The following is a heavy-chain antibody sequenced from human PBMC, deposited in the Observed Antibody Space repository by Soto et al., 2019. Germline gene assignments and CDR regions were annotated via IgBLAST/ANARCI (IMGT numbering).Heavy chain of an antibody. Sequence: SETLSLTCTVSGGSISSSSYYWGWIRQPPGKGLEWIGSIYYSGSTYYNPSLKSRVTISVDTSKNQFSLKLSSVTAADTAVYYCASQDFWGNWFDPWGQGTLVTVSS. V-gene: IGHV4-39*01. CDR1: GGSISSSSYY. J-gene: IGHJ5*02. CDR2: IYYSGST. CDR3: ASQDFWGNWFDP. D-gene: IGHD3-3*01.